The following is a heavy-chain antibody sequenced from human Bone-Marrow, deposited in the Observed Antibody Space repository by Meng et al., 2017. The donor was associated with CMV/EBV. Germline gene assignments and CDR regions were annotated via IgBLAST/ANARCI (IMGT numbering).Heavy chain of an antibody. CDR1: GFTFSSYS. CDR3: GKDGLMIFGVAADY. CDR2: ISYDGSNK. D-gene: IGHD3-3*01. V-gene: IGHV3-30*18. Sequence: GESLKIYCAASGFTFSSYSMNWVRQAPGKGLEWVAVISYDGSNKYYADSVKGLFTISRDNSKNTLYLQMNSLSAEDTAVYYCGKDGLMIFGVAADYWGQGTLVTVSS. J-gene: IGHJ4*02.